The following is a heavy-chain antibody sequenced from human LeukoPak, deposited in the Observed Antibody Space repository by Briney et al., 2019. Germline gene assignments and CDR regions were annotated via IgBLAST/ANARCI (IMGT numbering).Heavy chain of an antibody. V-gene: IGHV3-7*01. CDR2: IKQDGNEK. CDR1: GFTFSNYW. J-gene: IGHJ4*02. D-gene: IGHD3-16*01. CDR3: AREGGDFDY. Sequence: GGSLRLSCAASGFTFSNYWMSWVRQAPGKGLEWVANIKQDGNEKYYVDSVKGRFTISRDNAKNSLYLQMNSLRAEDTAVYYCAREGGDFDYWGQGTLVTVSS.